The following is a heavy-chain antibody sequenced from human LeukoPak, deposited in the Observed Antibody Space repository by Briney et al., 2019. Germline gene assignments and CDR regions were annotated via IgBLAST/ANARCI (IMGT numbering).Heavy chain of an antibody. D-gene: IGHD4-23*01. CDR1: GGSISSGSYNYY. V-gene: IGHV4-61*02. J-gene: IGHJ3*02. CDR2: IYSSGST. Sequence: SETLSLTCTVSGGSISSGSYNYYWSWIRQPAGKGLEWIGRIYSSGSTNYNPSLNSRVTMSGDTSKNQLSLKLSSVTAADTAVYYCARVVLRGGNDDAFDIWGQGTMVTVSS. CDR3: ARVVLRGGNDDAFDI.